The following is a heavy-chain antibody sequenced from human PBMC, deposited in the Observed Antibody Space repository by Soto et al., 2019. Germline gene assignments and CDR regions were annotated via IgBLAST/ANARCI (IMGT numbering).Heavy chain of an antibody. V-gene: IGHV1-46*02. CDR3: ARISCEGGSCYFDFDH. J-gene: IGHJ4*02. D-gene: IGHD2-15*01. CDR1: GYSFKDHY. CDR2: INPSGEHT. Sequence: GASVKVSCKASGYSFKDHYMHWVRQAPGRGLEWVGIINPSGEHTNYAQQFRGRVAMTRDTSTSTAYMELRSLRSEDTAVYFCARISCEGGSCYFDFDHWGQGTLVTVS.